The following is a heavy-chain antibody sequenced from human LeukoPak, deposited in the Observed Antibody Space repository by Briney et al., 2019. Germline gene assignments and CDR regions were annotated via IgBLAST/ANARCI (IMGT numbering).Heavy chain of an antibody. V-gene: IGHV5-51*01. D-gene: IGHD3-9*01. CDR3: ARPKTYYDILTGYYRGYYFDY. CDR1: GYRFNTYW. CDR2: IYPGDSDT. J-gene: IGHJ4*02. Sequence: GESLKISCKGSGYRFNTYWIAWVRQMPGKGLEWMGIIYPGDSDTRYSPSFQGQVTISADKSISTAYLQWSSLKASDTAMYYCARPKTYYDILTGYYRGYYFDYWGQGTLVTVSS.